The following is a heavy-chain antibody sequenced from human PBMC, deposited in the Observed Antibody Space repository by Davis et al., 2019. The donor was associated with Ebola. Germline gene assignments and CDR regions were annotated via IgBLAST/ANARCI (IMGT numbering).Heavy chain of an antibody. D-gene: IGHD5-18*01. Sequence: GGSLRLSCAASGFTVSSNYMSWVRQAPGKGLEWVSAISGSGGSTYYADSVKGRFTISRDNSKNSLYLQMNSLRAEDTAVYYCAQGYSLFDYWGQGTLVTVSS. CDR2: ISGSGGST. CDR1: GFTVSSNY. V-gene: IGHV3-23*01. CDR3: AQGYSLFDY. J-gene: IGHJ4*02.